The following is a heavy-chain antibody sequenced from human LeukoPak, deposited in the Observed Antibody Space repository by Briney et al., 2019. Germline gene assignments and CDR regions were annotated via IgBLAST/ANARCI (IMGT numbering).Heavy chain of an antibody. J-gene: IGHJ4*02. CDR2: ISGDGVTT. D-gene: IGHD2-2*01. CDR1: GFNFHDFS. CDR3: AKGNNTISFNFDY. V-gene: IGHV3-43*02. Sequence: PGGSLRLSCAASGFNFHDFSMHWVRQVPGQGPDWVSLISGDGVTTYYSDSVKDRFTISRDNNKNLLFLQMNSLRAEDSAIYYCAKGNNTISFNFDYWGRGSLVIVSS.